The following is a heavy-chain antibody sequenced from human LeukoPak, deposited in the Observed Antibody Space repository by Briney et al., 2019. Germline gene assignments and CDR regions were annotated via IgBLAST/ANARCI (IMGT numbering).Heavy chain of an antibody. CDR3: AGGLGYDRRSYYYYGMDV. Sequence: ASVTVSCKASGYTFTSYDINWVRQATGQGLEWMGWMNPNSSNTGYAQKFQGRVTMTRNTSISTAYMELSSLRSEDTAVYYCAGGLGYDRRSYYYYGMDVWGQGTTVTVSS. V-gene: IGHV1-8*01. D-gene: IGHD5-12*01. CDR2: MNPNSSNT. CDR1: GYTFTSYD. J-gene: IGHJ6*02.